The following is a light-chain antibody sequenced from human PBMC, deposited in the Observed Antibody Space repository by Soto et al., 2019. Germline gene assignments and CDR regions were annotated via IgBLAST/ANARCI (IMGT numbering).Light chain of an antibody. CDR2: HVS. CDR1: SSDVGGYNY. CDR3: SSYTSSTSVA. V-gene: IGLV2-14*01. J-gene: IGLJ2*01. Sequence: QSALTQPASVSGSPGQSITISCTGTSSDVGGYNYVSWYQQHPGKAPKLMIYHVSNRPSGVSNRFSGSKSGNTASLTISGLQAEDEADYYCSSYTSSTSVAFGGGTKVTVL.